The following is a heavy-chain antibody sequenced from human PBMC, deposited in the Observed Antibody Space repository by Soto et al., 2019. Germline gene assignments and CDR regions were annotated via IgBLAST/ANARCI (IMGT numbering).Heavy chain of an antibody. Sequence: ASVKVSCKASGYTFTSYGISWVRQAPVQGLEWMGWISAYNGNTNYAQKLQGRVTMTTDTSTSTAYMELRSLRSDDTAVYYCARERVSSSWYLGYGMDVWGQGTTVTVSS. V-gene: IGHV1-18*01. CDR3: ARERVSSSWYLGYGMDV. CDR2: ISAYNGNT. D-gene: IGHD6-13*01. J-gene: IGHJ6*02. CDR1: GYTFTSYG.